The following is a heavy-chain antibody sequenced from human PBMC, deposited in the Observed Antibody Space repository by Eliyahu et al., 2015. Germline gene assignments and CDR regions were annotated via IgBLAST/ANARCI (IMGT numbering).Heavy chain of an antibody. CDR3: AHNSIAAAGTGWFDP. Sequence: QITLKESGPTLVKPTQTLXLXXXFSGFSLSXSGVTVXWIRQPPGKALEWLALIYWNDDKRYSPSLKSRLTITKDTSKNQVVLTMTNVDPVDTATYYCAHNSIAAAGTGWFDPWGQGTLVTVSS. D-gene: IGHD6-13*01. CDR2: IYWNDDK. V-gene: IGHV2-5*01. CDR1: GFSLSXSGVT. J-gene: IGHJ5*02.